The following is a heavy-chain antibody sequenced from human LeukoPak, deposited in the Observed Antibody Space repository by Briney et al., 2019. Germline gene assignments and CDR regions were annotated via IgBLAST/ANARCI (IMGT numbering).Heavy chain of an antibody. V-gene: IGHV3-73*01. J-gene: IGHJ5*02. D-gene: IGHD3-22*01. CDR2: IRSKANSYAT. CDR1: GFTFSGSA. Sequence: PGGSLRLSCAASGFTFSGSAMHWVRQASGKGLERVGRIRSKANSYATAYAASVKGRFTISRDDSKNTAYLQMNSLKTEDTAVYYCTRLDHMIGYEDWFDPRGQGTLVTVSS. CDR3: TRLDHMIGYEDWFDP.